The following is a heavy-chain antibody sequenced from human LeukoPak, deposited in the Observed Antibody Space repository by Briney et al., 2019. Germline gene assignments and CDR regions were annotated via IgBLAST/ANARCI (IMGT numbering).Heavy chain of an antibody. Sequence: GGSLRLSCAASGFTFSSYAMSWVRQAPGKGLEWVSGIRGSGGITYYAASVEGRFTVSRDTSKNTLYLQMNSLRAEDTAVYYCAKGGSSGWLFDYWGQGTLVTVSS. CDR2: IRGSGGIT. CDR3: AKGGSSGWLFDY. V-gene: IGHV3-23*01. CDR1: GFTFSSYA. J-gene: IGHJ4*02. D-gene: IGHD6-25*01.